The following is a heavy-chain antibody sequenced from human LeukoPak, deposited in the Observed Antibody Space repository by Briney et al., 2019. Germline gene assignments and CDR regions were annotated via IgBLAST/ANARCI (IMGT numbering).Heavy chain of an antibody. CDR2: IYYSGST. CDR3: ARADYYYYYMDV. J-gene: IGHJ6*03. Sequence: SETLSLTCTVSGGSISSYYWSWIRQPPGKGLEWIGYIYYSGSTNYNPSLKSRVTISVDTSKNQFSLKLSSVTAADTAVYYCARADYYYYYMDVWGKGTTVTVSS. CDR1: GGSISSYY. V-gene: IGHV4-59*01.